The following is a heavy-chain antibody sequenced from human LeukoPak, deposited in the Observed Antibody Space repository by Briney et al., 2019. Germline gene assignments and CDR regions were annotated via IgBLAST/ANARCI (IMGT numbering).Heavy chain of an antibody. D-gene: IGHD6-19*01. J-gene: IGHJ5*02. CDR1: GGSISSSSYY. CDR2: IYYSGST. V-gene: IGHV4-39*07. Sequence: SETLSLTCTVSGGSISSSSYYWGWIRQPPGKGLEWIGSIYYSGSTYYNPSLKSRPTISVDTSKNQFSLKLSSVTAADTAVYYCARDPGAVAGLIDPWGQGTLVTVSS. CDR3: ARDPGAVAGLIDP.